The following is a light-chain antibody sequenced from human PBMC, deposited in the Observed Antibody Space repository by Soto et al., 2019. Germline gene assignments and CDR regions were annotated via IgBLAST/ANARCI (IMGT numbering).Light chain of an antibody. CDR1: SSNIGAGYD. CDR2: GNS. V-gene: IGLV1-40*01. J-gene: IGLJ1*01. CDR3: QSYDSSLSV. Sequence: QSVLTQPPSVSGAPGQRVTISCTGSSSNIGAGYDVHWYQQLPGTAPKLLIYGNSNRPSGVPDRFSGSKSGTSASLAITGLQAEDEADYYSQSYDSSLSVFGTGNEVTVL.